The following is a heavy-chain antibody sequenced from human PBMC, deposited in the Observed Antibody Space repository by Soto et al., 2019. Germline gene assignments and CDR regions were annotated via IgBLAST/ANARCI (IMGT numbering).Heavy chain of an antibody. CDR2: INPNSGGT. CDR3: ASGRSVRGVIRTLDY. V-gene: IGHV1-2*02. J-gene: IGHJ4*02. D-gene: IGHD3-10*01. Sequence: ASVEVSCKASGYTFTGYYMHWVRQAPGQGLEWMGWINPNSGGTNYAQKFQGRVTMTRDTSISTAYMELSRLRSDDTAVYYCASGRSVRGVIRTLDYWGQGTLVTVSS. CDR1: GYTFTGYY.